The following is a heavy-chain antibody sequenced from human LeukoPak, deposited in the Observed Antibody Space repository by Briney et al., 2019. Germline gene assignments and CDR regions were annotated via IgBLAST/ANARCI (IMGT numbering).Heavy chain of an antibody. Sequence: GASVKVSCKASGYTFTGYFMDWVRQAPGQGLEWMGWINPNSGGTNYAQKFQGRVTMTRDTSISTAYMELSRLRSDDTAVYYCARVSSIAVAGREAFDIWGQGTMVTVSS. CDR1: GYTFTGYF. J-gene: IGHJ3*02. CDR3: ARVSSIAVAGREAFDI. CDR2: INPNSGGT. D-gene: IGHD6-19*01. V-gene: IGHV1-2*02.